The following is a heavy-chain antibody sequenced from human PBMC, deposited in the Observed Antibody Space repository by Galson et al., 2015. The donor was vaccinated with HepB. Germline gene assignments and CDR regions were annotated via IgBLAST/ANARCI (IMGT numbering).Heavy chain of an antibody. J-gene: IGHJ1*01. Sequence: SVKVSCKASGYTFTSYGISWVRQAPGQGLEWMGWISAYNGNTNYAQKLQGRVTMTTDTSTSTAYMELRSLRSDDTAVYYCASHLSPRSWGVEWLVGGDSAEYFQHWGQGTLVTVSS. CDR2: ISAYNGNT. CDR3: ASHLSPRSWGVEWLVGGDSAEYFQH. V-gene: IGHV1-18*01. D-gene: IGHD6-19*01. CDR1: GYTFTSYG.